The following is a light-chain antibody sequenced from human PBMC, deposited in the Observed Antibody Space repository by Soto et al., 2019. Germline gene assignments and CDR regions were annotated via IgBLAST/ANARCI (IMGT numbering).Light chain of an antibody. CDR3: PAWDDSLKTYV. Sequence: QSVLTQPPSASGTPGQRVTISCSGSRSNIGSTYVYWFQQLSGTAPKLLIYRNSQRPSGVPDRLSGSKSGTSASLAISGLRSEDEADYYCPAWDDSLKTYVFGTGTKVTVL. V-gene: IGLV1-47*01. CDR2: RNS. J-gene: IGLJ1*01. CDR1: RSNIGSTY.